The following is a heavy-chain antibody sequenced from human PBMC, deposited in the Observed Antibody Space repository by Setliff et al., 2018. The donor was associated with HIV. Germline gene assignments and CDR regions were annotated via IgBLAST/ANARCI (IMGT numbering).Heavy chain of an antibody. CDR1: GGSISSGGYS. CDR2: IYHTGST. Sequence: PSETLSLTCAVSGGSISSGGYSWGWIRQPLGKGLEWVGHIYHTGSTYYNPSLKSRVTISIDTSKNQFSLQLTSVTAADTAVYYCVNPSGAMGDFDSWGQGTLVTVSS. V-gene: IGHV4-30-2*01. D-gene: IGHD3-16*01. J-gene: IGHJ4*02. CDR3: VNPSGAMGDFDS.